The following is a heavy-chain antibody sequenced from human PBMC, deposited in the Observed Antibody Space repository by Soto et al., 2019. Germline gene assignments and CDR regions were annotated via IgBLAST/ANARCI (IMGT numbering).Heavy chain of an antibody. V-gene: IGHV4-59*08. CDR2: IYHSGST. D-gene: IGHD2-15*01. CDR3: ARRGIDRWFDP. Sequence: SETLSLTCTVSGGSTRSYYWSWIRQPPGKGLEWIGYIYHSGSTNYNPSLKSRVTISVDMSKNQFSLKLSSVTAADTAFYYCARRGIDRWFDPWGQGTLVTVSS. CDR1: GGSTRSYY. J-gene: IGHJ5*02.